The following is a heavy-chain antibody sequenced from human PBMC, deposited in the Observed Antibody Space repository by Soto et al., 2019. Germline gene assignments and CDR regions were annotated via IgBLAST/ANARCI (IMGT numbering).Heavy chain of an antibody. Sequence: EVQLVESGGGLVQPGVSLRLSCAPSGFTFSTYSMTWVRQPPGKGLGWISYITKSSRTIYYADSVKGRFTISRDNAKNSLYLQMNSLRAEDTAVYYCTRDHGYGYGMDVWGQGTTVTVSS. V-gene: IGHV3-48*01. CDR1: GFTFSTYS. CDR2: ITKSSRTI. J-gene: IGHJ6*02. CDR3: TRDHGYGYGMDV. D-gene: IGHD5-12*01.